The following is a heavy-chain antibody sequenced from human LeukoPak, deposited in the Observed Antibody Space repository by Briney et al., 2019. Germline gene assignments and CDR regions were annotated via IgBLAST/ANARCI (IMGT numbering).Heavy chain of an antibody. Sequence: GGSLRLSCAASGFTFSRYAMSWVRQAPGKGLEWVSALSGSGGSTYYADSVKGRFTISRDNSKNTLYLQMNSLRDEDTALYYCAKAGIGVVGYFDYWGQGTLVTVSS. CDR1: GFTFSRYA. D-gene: IGHD6-19*01. CDR3: AKAGIGVVGYFDY. V-gene: IGHV3-23*01. CDR2: LSGSGGST. J-gene: IGHJ4*02.